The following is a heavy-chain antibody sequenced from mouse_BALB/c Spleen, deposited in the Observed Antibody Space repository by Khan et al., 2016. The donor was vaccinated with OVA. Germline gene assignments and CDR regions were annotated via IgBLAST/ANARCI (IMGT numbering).Heavy chain of an antibody. CDR3: AGGGAAYYRNDGGAMEY. Sequence: QIQLVQSGPELKKPRETVRISCKASGYTFTTAGIQWVQKMPGKGLKWIGWINTHSGVPKYAEDFKGRFAFSLEISVSTAYLQITNLKNEDTATYFFAGGGAAYYRNDGGAMEYWGQGTSVTVSS. CDR1: GYTFTTAG. J-gene: IGHJ4*01. CDR2: INTHSGVP. D-gene: IGHD2-14*01. V-gene: IGHV9-4*02.